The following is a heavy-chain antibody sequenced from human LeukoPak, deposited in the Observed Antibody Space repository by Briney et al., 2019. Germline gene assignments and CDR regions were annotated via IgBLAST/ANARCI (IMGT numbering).Heavy chain of an antibody. D-gene: IGHD4-17*01. Sequence: GASVKVSCKASGYTFTGYYMHWVRQAPGQGLEWMGWINPNSGGTNYAQKFQGRVTMTRDTSISTAYMELSRQRSDDTAVYYCARDQDGDYETPPYYYYGMDVWGQGTTVTVSS. CDR3: ARDQDGDYETPPYYYYGMDV. V-gene: IGHV1-2*02. CDR2: INPNSGGT. J-gene: IGHJ6*02. CDR1: GYTFTGYY.